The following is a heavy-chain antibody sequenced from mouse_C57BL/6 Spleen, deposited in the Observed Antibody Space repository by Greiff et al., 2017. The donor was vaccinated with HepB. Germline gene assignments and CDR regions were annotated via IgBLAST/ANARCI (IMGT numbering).Heavy chain of an antibody. CDR2: IWSGGST. CDR3: AKKGDDYDGEGNYFDY. J-gene: IGHJ2*01. V-gene: IGHV2-4*01. D-gene: IGHD2-4*01. Sequence: VQLQQSGPGLVQPSQSLSITCTVSGFSLTSYGVHWVRQPPGKGLEWLGVIWSGGSTDYNAAFISRLSISKDNSKSQVFFKMNSLQADDTAIYYCAKKGDDYDGEGNYFDYWGQGTTLTVSS. CDR1: GFSLTSYG.